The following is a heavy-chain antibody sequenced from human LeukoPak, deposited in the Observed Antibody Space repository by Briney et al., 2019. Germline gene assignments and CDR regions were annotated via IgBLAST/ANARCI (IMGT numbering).Heavy chain of an antibody. CDR2: TNWDDQK. CDR1: GSSLTTSGVG. J-gene: IGHJ5*02. D-gene: IGHD3-22*01. CDR3: AHRRDSSGYQYRWWFAP. V-gene: IGHV2-5*02. Sequence: SGPTPVKPTQTLTLTSTFSGSSLTTSGVGVGWIRQTPGKALEWLALTNWDDQKVYSPSLQSRLSITKDTSKNQLVLTMTNVDPVDTATYYCAHRRDSSGYQYRWWFAPWGQGTLVTVSS.